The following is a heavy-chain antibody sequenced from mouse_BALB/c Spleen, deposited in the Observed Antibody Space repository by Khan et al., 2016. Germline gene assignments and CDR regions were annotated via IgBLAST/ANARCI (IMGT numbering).Heavy chain of an antibody. CDR2: IDPENADT. Sequence: VQLKESGAELVRSGASVNSSCPASGFNIKDYYIHWVKQRPEQGLEWIGWIDPENADTEYAPKFQGKATMTADTSSNTAYLQLNTLTSEDTAVDYCALYGSIWAWFAYWGQGTLVTVSA. CDR3: ALYGSIWAWFAY. D-gene: IGHD2-10*02. CDR1: GFNIKDYY. J-gene: IGHJ3*01. V-gene: IGHV14-4*02.